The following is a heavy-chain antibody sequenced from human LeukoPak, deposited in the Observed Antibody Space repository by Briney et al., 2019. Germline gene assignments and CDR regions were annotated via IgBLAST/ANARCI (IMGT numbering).Heavy chain of an antibody. D-gene: IGHD3-22*01. CDR1: GYTFTSYD. CDR2: MNPNSGNT. CDR3: ARARGGSGSGYYYVRY. Sequence: VASVKVSCKASGYTFTSYDINWVRQATGQGLEWMGWMNPNSGNTGYAQKFQGRVTMTRNTPISTAYMELSSLRSEDTAVYYCARARGGSGSGYYYVRYWGQGTLVTVSS. J-gene: IGHJ4*02. V-gene: IGHV1-8*01.